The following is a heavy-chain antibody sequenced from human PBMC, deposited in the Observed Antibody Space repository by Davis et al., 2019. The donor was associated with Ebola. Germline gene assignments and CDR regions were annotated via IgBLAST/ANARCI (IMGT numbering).Heavy chain of an antibody. D-gene: IGHD6-6*01. V-gene: IGHV3-64D*08. Sequence: GESLKISCSASGFTFSNYGMHWVRQAPGKGLEYVSAIIDNGDRTDYADSVKGRFIISRDNSKNTLYLHMTSLRPEDTAMYYCVKGWLVHDFWGQGTPVTVSS. CDR1: GFTFSNYG. J-gene: IGHJ4*02. CDR2: IIDNGDRT. CDR3: VKGWLVHDF.